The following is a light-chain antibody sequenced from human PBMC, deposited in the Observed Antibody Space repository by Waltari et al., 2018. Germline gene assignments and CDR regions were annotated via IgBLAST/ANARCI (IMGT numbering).Light chain of an antibody. CDR2: AVS. V-gene: IGKV1-8*01. Sequence: AIRVTQSPSSLSASTGDRVTITCRASQDIRTYLGWYQQKPGKAPKVLLYAVSILQSGVASRFSGSGSGTDFALHIQNLQSEDFATYYCQQYYAFPRTFGQGTRVEV. CDR3: QQYYAFPRT. J-gene: IGKJ1*01. CDR1: QDIRTY.